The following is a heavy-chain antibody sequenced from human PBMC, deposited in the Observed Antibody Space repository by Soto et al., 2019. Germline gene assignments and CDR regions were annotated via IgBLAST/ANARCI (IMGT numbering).Heavy chain of an antibody. V-gene: IGHV3-33*01. CDR3: ARAVGPYDY. CDR1: GFAFNTYG. Sequence: GGSLRLSCAASGFAFNTYGIHWVRQAPGKGLEWVAVIWYDGGNKYYADSVKGRFTISRDNSKNTLYLQMDSLRAEDTAVYYCARAVGPYDYWGQGTLVTVSS. J-gene: IGHJ4*02. D-gene: IGHD1-26*01. CDR2: IWYDGGNK.